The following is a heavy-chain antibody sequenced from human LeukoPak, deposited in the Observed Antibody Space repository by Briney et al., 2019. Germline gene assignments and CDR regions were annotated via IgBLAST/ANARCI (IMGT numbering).Heavy chain of an antibody. Sequence: SETLSLTCAVYGGSFSGYYWSWLRQPPGKGLEWIGEINHSGSTNYNPSLKSRVTISVDTSKNQFSLKLSSVTAADTAVYYCARGPIRQWLVPGTFDYWGQGTLVTVSS. D-gene: IGHD6-19*01. CDR3: ARGPIRQWLVPGTFDY. J-gene: IGHJ4*02. CDR2: INHSGST. CDR1: GGSFSGYY. V-gene: IGHV4-34*01.